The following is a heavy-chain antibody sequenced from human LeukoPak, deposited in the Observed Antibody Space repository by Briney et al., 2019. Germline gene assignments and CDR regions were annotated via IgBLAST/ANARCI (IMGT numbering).Heavy chain of an antibody. D-gene: IGHD3-10*01. CDR3: AEDSQPLGGGSFDP. CDR2: ISGSGGST. Sequence: QPGGSLRLSCAASGYTFSSYAMSWVRQAPGKGLEWVSAISGSGGSTYYADSVKGRFTISRDNSKNTLYLQMNSLRAEDTAVYYCAEDSQPLGGGSFDPWGQGTLVTVSS. V-gene: IGHV3-23*01. J-gene: IGHJ5*02. CDR1: GYTFSSYA.